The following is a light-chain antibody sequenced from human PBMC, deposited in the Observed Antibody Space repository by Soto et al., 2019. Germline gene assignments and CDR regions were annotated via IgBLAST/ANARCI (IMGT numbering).Light chain of an antibody. V-gene: IGKV3-15*01. CDR1: QSLISS. CDR2: GAS. Sequence: MTQSPATLSESPGEGATLSCRASQSLISSFACYQQKPGQAPRLLIYGASTRATGIPARFSGSGAGTEFTLTISSLLPEDFAVYYCQQYKNWPPITFAQGTRLEIK. CDR3: QQYKNWPPIT. J-gene: IGKJ5*01.